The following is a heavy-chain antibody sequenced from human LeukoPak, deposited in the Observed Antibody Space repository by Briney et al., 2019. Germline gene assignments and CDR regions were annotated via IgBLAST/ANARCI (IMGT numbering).Heavy chain of an antibody. D-gene: IGHD3-10*01. J-gene: IGHJ6*02. V-gene: IGHV3-30-3*01. CDR3: ARTYYYGSGSYYYYYGMDV. CDR2: ISYDGSNK. CDR1: GFTFSSYA. Sequence: GGSLRLSCAASGFTFSSYAIHWVRQAPGKGLEWVAVISYDGSNKYYADSVKGRFTISRDNSKNTLYLQMNSLRAEDTAVYYCARTYYYGSGSYYYYYGMDVWGQGTTVTVSS.